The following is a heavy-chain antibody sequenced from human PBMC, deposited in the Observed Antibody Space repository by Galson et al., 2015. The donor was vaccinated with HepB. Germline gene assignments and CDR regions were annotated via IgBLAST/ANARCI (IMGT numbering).Heavy chain of an antibody. CDR2: IKSKTDGGTT. J-gene: IGHJ4*02. Sequence: SLRLSCAASGFTFTNAWMHWVRQAPGKGLEWVGRIKSKTDGGTTDYAAPVKGRFTISRDDSKNTLYLQMNSLKTEDTALYYCTTDLSIGRGDYVWGSYRSYYFAYWGQGALVTVSS. V-gene: IGHV3-15*07. D-gene: IGHD3-16*02. CDR1: GFTFTNAW. CDR3: TTDLSIGRGDYVWGSYRSYYFAY.